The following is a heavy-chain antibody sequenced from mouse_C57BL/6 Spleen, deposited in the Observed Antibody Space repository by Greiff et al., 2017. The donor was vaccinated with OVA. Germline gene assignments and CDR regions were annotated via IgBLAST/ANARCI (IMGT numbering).Heavy chain of an antibody. CDR3: ARGSGGYACAY. CDR2: INYDGSST. CDR1: GFTFSDYY. V-gene: IGHV5-16*01. D-gene: IGHD2-2*01. J-gene: IGHJ3*01. Sequence: EVKLVESEGGLVQPGSSMKLSCTASGFTFSDYYMAWVRQVPEKGLEWVANINYDGSSTYYLDSLKSRFIISRDNAKNILYLQMSSLKSEDTATYYCARGSGGYACAYWGQGTLVTVSA.